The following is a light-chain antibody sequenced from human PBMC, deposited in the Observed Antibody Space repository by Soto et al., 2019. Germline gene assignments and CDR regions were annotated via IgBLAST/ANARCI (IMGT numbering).Light chain of an antibody. CDR2: KAS. V-gene: IGKV1-5*03. CDR3: QQVNSFPST. Sequence: DIQMTQSPSTLSASVGDRVTITCRASQNINSWLAWYQQKPGKAPNLLIYKASSLETGVPSRFRGSGSGTEFTLTISSLQPDDFATYYCQQVNSFPSTFGQGTRLEI. J-gene: IGKJ5*01. CDR1: QNINSW.